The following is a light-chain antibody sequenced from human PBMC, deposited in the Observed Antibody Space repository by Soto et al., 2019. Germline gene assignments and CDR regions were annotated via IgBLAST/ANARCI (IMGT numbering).Light chain of an antibody. Sequence: QSALTQPASVSGSPGQSITVSCTGTSSDIGAYDYVSWYQQHPGKAPKVIISEVSKRPSGVSHRFSGSKSGNTASLTISGLQAEDEADYYCSSYAGTKNFVVFGGGTKLTVL. V-gene: IGLV2-14*01. CDR2: EVS. CDR1: SSDIGAYDY. J-gene: IGLJ2*01. CDR3: SSYAGTKNFVV.